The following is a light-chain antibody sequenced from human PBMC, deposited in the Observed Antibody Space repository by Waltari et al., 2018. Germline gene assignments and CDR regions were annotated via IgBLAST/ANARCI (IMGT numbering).Light chain of an antibody. J-gene: IGLJ3*02. V-gene: IGLV2-23*01. CDR2: EAS. Sequence: QSALTQPASVSGSPGQSITIPCTGTSSDVGSYNLFSWYHHHPGKAPKLMIYEASKRPSGVSNRFSGSKSGNTASLTISGLQAEDEADYYCCSYAGSSSWVFGGGTKLTVL. CDR1: SSDVGSYNL. CDR3: CSYAGSSSWV.